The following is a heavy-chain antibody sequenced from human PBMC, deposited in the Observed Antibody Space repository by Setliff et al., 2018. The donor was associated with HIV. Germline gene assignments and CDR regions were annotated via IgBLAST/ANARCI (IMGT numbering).Heavy chain of an antibody. J-gene: IGHJ4*02. CDR3: ARDTVTYYFDY. V-gene: IGHV1-3*01. CDR1: GGTFSSYG. CDR2: INAGNGNT. Sequence: ASVKVSCKASGGTFSSYGITWVRQAPGQRLEWMGWINAGNGNTKYSQKFQGRVTITRDTSASTAYMELSSLRSEDTAVYYCARDTVTYYFDYWGQGTLVTVSS. D-gene: IGHD4-17*01.